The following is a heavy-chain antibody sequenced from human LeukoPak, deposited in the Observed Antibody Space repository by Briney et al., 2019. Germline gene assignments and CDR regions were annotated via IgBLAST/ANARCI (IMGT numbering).Heavy chain of an antibody. J-gene: IGHJ4*02. D-gene: IGHD1-1*01. CDR2: IRSKAYGGTT. CDR3: TRDGETGTRPYYFDY. V-gene: IGHV3-49*04. CDR1: GFTFGDYA. Sequence: PGGSLRLSCTASGFTFGDYAMSWVRQAPGKGLEWVGFIRSKAYGGTTEYAASVKGRFTIPRDDSKSIAYLQMNSLKTEDTAVYYCTRDGETGTRPYYFDYWGQGTLVTVSS.